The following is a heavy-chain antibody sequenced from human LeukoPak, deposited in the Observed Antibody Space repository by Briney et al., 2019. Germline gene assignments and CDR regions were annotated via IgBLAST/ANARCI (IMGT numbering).Heavy chain of an antibody. Sequence: PGGSLRLSCAASGFTFNTYGMNWVRQAPGKGLEWVSAISGSGGSTYYADSVKGRFTISRDNAKNSLYLQMNSLRAEDTAVYYCARDRYGDHLFDYWGQGTLVTVSS. J-gene: IGHJ4*02. CDR1: GFTFNTYG. V-gene: IGHV3-23*01. CDR2: ISGSGGST. CDR3: ARDRYGDHLFDY. D-gene: IGHD4-17*01.